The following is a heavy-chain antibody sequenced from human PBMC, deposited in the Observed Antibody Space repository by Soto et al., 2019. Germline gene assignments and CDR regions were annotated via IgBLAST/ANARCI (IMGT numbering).Heavy chain of an antibody. CDR1: GFTFSTYT. D-gene: IGHD1-1*01. J-gene: IGHJ6*02. V-gene: IGHV3-21*01. CDR2: ISGSCTYI. CDR3: ARDVNDPADGTS. Sequence: VGSLRLSFAASGFTFSTYTMNWVRQAPGKGLEWVSSISGSCTYIYYADSVKGRFTISRDNAKNSLYLQMNSLRAEDTAVYHCARDVNDPADGTSWRQGTTVTVSS.